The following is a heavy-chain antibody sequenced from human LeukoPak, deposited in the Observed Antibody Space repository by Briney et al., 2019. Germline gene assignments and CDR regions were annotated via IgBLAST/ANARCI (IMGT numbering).Heavy chain of an antibody. CDR2: INAGNGNT. V-gene: IGHV1-3*01. D-gene: IGHD4-17*01. J-gene: IGHJ5*02. CDR3: ARDKWSTTVTSYWFDP. CDR1: GYTFTSYA. Sequence: ASVKVSCKASGYTFTSYAMHWVRQAPGQRLEWMGWINAGNGNTKYSQKFQGRVTITRDTSASTAYMELSSLRSEDPAVYYCARDKWSTTVTSYWFDPWGQGTLVTVSS.